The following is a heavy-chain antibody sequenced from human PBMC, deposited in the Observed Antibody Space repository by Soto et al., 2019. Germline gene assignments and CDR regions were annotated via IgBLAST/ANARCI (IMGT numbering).Heavy chain of an antibody. V-gene: IGHV3-30*18. J-gene: IGHJ4*02. Sequence: QVRLVESGGAVVQPGKSLRLSCAASGFTFNNYGMYWVRQAPGKGLEWVAVISYDGSNKYHADSVKGRFTISRDNSKNTLDLQMNSLKAEDTAVYYCAKDIVRYSYGACDYWGQGALVTVSS. CDR1: GFTFNNYG. D-gene: IGHD5-18*01. CDR2: ISYDGSNK. CDR3: AKDIVRYSYGACDY.